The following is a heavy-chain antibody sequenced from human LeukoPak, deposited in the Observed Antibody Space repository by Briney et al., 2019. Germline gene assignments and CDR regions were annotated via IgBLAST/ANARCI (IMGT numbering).Heavy chain of an antibody. CDR3: AKERVAGTCYYYYGMDV. Sequence: GASLRLSCAASGFTFSSYAMSWVRQAPGKGLEWVSAISGSGGSTYYADSVKGRFTISRDNSKNTLYLQVNSLRAEDTAVYYCAKERVAGTCYYYYGMDVWGQGTRSPSP. J-gene: IGHJ6*02. CDR1: GFTFSSYA. V-gene: IGHV3-23*01. D-gene: IGHD6-19*01. CDR2: ISGSGGST.